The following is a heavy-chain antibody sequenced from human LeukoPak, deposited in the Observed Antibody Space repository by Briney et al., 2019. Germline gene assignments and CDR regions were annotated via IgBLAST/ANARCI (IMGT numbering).Heavy chain of an antibody. CDR1: GYTFTSYD. D-gene: IGHD3-10*01. J-gene: IGHJ5*02. CDR2: MNPNSGNT. Sequence: ASVKVSCKASGYTFTSYDINWVRQATGQGLEWMGWMNPNSGNTGYAQKFQGRVTMTRNTSISTAYMELSSLRSEDTAVYYCATLVGAYNWFDPWGQGTLVTVSS. V-gene: IGHV1-8*01. CDR3: ATLVGAYNWFDP.